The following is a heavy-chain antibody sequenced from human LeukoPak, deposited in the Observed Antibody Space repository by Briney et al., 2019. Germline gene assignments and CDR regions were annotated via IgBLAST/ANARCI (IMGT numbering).Heavy chain of an antibody. Sequence: SVQVSCKASGGTFSSYAISWVRQAPGQGLEWMGRIIPIFGTANYAQKFQGRVTITADKSTSTAYMELSSLRSEDTAVYYCARGSDYSNSDAFDIWGQGTMVTVSS. D-gene: IGHD4-11*01. J-gene: IGHJ3*02. CDR1: GGTFSSYA. CDR2: IIPIFGTA. CDR3: ARGSDYSNSDAFDI. V-gene: IGHV1-69*06.